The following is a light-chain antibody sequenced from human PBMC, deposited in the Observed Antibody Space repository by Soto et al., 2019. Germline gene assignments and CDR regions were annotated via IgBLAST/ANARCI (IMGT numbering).Light chain of an antibody. CDR2: AAS. CDR3: QQTYSNPRT. J-gene: IGKJ1*01. CDR1: QSIRTY. V-gene: IGKV1-39*01. Sequence: DIQMTQSPSSLSSSVGDRVTITCRASQSIRTYLNWYQQKPGKAPKFLIYAASTLHSGVPSRFSGSGSGTDFTLTISSLQPEDFATYYCQQTYSNPRTFGQGTKLEIK.